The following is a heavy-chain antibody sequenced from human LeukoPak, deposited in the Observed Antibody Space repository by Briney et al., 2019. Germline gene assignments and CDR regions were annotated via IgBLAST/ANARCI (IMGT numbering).Heavy chain of an antibody. CDR1: GGSVSSGSYY. Sequence: SETLSLTCTVSGGSVSSGSYYWSWIRQPPGKGLEWIGYIYYSGSTNYNPSLKSRVTISVDTSKNQFSLKLSSVTAADTAVYYCAREGLYGDYVWSLDYWGQGTLVTVSS. D-gene: IGHD4-17*01. CDR2: IYYSGST. CDR3: AREGLYGDYVWSLDY. V-gene: IGHV4-61*01. J-gene: IGHJ4*02.